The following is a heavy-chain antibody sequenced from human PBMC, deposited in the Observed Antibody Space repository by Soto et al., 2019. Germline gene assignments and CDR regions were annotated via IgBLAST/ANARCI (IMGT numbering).Heavy chain of an antibody. J-gene: IGHJ5*02. V-gene: IGHV4-61*01. CDR1: CGSVSSGNYY. D-gene: IGHD3-22*01. CDR3: AGMPVTTTNWLDP. CDR2: IYYTGRT. Sequence: LSLTCTVSCGSVSSGNYYWSWIRQPPGKGLDWIGYIYYTGRTNYNPSLKSRVTMSLDTSKNQFSLKLDSVTAADTAIYYCAGMPVTTTNWLDPWGQGTLVTVSS.